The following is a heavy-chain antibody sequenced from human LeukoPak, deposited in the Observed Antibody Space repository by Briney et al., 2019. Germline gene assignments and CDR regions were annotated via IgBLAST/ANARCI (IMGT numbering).Heavy chain of an antibody. D-gene: IGHD3-22*01. CDR2: ISGSGDNT. J-gene: IGHJ4*02. V-gene: IGHV3-23*01. Sequence: GGSLRLSCAASGFTFSSYAMSWVRQAPGKGLEGVSGISGSGDNTYYADSVKGRFTISRENSKNTLYVQVNSLGTEDTAAYYCAKGSYYDSSGSFYFDYWGQGTLVTVSS. CDR1: GFTFSSYA. CDR3: AKGSYYDSSGSFYFDY.